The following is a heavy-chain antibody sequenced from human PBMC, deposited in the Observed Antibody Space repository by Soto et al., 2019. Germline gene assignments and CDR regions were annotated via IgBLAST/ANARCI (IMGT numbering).Heavy chain of an antibody. D-gene: IGHD1-26*01. CDR2: ITDTGGDT. V-gene: IGHV3-23*01. CDR3: ARGSKDSYPGSGIYDL. Sequence: PGGSLRLSCLASGFTFGSLSMSWVRQAPWEGLEWVSTITDTGGDTKYADSVRGRFTISRDNSKNTLYLQMSSLRAEDSAVYYGARGSKDSYPGSGIYDLWGPGTLVAVS. J-gene: IGHJ4*02. CDR1: GFTFGSLS.